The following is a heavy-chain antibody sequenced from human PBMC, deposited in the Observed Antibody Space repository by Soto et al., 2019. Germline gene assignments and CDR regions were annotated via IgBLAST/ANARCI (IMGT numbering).Heavy chain of an antibody. CDR2: IWYDGSNK. J-gene: IGHJ4*02. CDR3: ARDRECRGGDCYFYDY. Sequence: QVQLVESGGGVVQPGRSLRLSCAASGFTFSSYGMHWVRQAPGKGLEWVAVIWYDGSNKYYADSVKGRFTISRDNSKNTLYLQMNSLRAEDTAVYYCARDRECRGGDCYFYDYWGQGTLVAVAS. D-gene: IGHD2-21*02. CDR1: GFTFSSYG. V-gene: IGHV3-33*01.